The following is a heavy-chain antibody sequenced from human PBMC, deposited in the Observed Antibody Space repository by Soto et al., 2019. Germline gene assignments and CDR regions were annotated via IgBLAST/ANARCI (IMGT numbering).Heavy chain of an antibody. CDR2: IYYSGST. J-gene: IGHJ6*02. Sequence: SETLSLTCTVSGGSISSYYWSWIRQPPGKGLEWIGYIYYSGSTNYNPSLKSRVTISVDTSKNQFSLKLSSVTAADTAVYYCARDSGGSGWPRYYYYGMDVWGQGTTVTVSS. CDR1: GGSISSYY. CDR3: ARDSGGSGWPRYYYYGMDV. V-gene: IGHV4-59*01. D-gene: IGHD6-19*01.